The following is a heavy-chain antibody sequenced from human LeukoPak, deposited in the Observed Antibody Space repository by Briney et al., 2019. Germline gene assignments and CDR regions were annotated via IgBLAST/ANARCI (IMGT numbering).Heavy chain of an antibody. J-gene: IGHJ4*02. V-gene: IGHV1-2*04. CDR3: ASHRSYDKGPLDY. CDR2: INPNSGDT. Sequence: GASVKVSCKASGYTFTDYYMHWVRQAPGQGLEWMGWINPNSGDTKYAQKFQGWVTMTRDTSISTAYMELSRLTSDDTAVYYCASHRSYDKGPLDYWGQGTLVTVSS. CDR1: GYTFTDYY. D-gene: IGHD3-22*01.